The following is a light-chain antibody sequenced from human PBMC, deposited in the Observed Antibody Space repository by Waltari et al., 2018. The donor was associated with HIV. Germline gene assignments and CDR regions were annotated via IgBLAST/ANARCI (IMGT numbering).Light chain of an antibody. CDR3: SSYADKNGFYVV. J-gene: IGLJ2*01. CDR2: EVT. Sequence: QSALTQPPSASGSPGQSVTISCPGTNSDIGGYNYVSWYQQHPGKAPKLVISEVTKRPSGVPLRFSGSKSGTTASLTVSGLQAEDEADYYCSSYADKNGFYVVFGGGTKLTVL. CDR1: NSDIGGYNY. V-gene: IGLV2-8*01.